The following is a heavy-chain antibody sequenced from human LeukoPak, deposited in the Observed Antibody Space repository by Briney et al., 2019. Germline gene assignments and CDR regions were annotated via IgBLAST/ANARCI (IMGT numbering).Heavy chain of an antibody. CDR3: ATRPSGDYPYFDY. Sequence: PGGSLRLSCAASGFTVSSNYMGWVRQAPGKGLEWLSVIYSGGNTYYGDSVKGRFTISRDNSKNTLYLQMNNLRAEDTAVYYCATRPSGDYPYFDYWGQGTLVTVSS. CDR1: GFTVSSNY. J-gene: IGHJ4*02. V-gene: IGHV3-53*01. D-gene: IGHD4-17*01. CDR2: IYSGGNT.